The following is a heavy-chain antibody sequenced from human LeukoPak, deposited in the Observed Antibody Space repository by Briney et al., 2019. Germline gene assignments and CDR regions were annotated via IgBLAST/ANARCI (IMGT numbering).Heavy chain of an antibody. V-gene: IGHV4-59*01. CDR3: ARPLVGFPGALDI. J-gene: IGHJ3*02. Sequence: SETLSLTCTVSGGSISSYYWSWIRLPPGKGLEWIGHIYYSGSTKYNPSLKSRVTISVDTSKNQFSLKVTSVTAADTAVYYCARPLVGFPGALDIWGQGTMVTVSS. CDR2: IYYSGST. D-gene: IGHD1-14*01. CDR1: GGSISSYY.